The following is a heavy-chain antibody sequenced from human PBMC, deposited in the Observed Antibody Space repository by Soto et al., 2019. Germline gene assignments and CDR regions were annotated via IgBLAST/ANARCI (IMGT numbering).Heavy chain of an antibody. D-gene: IGHD2-15*01. J-gene: IGHJ6*02. V-gene: IGHV2-5*02. CDR1: GFSLSNSGVG. CDR2: IYWDDDE. Sequence: QITVKESGPTLVKPTQTLTLTCTFSGFSLSNSGVGVAWIRQPPGKALEWLALIYWDDDERYRPSLRSRLTITKDTSKNQVVLTMTNVEPVDTATYFCTHKGGRGAGMDVWGQGTTVTVSS. CDR3: THKGGRGAGMDV.